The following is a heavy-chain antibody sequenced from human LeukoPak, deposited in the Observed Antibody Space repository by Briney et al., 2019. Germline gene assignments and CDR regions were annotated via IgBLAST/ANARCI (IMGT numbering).Heavy chain of an antibody. D-gene: IGHD6-13*01. Sequence: GGSLRLSCAASGFTFSSYAMSWVRQAPGKGLEWVSTISGSGGSTYYADSVKGRFTISRDNSKNTLYLQMNSLRAEDTAVYYCAKGYSSSWYHFDYWGQGTLVTVSS. V-gene: IGHV3-23*01. CDR3: AKGYSSSWYHFDY. CDR2: ISGSGGST. CDR1: GFTFSSYA. J-gene: IGHJ4*02.